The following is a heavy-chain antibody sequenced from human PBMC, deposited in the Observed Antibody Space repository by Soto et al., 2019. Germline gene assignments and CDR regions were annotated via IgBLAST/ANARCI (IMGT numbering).Heavy chain of an antibody. J-gene: IGHJ5*02. CDR3: ARVFTTRVGFDR. CDR2: MNPNSGNT. CDR1: GYTFTSYD. V-gene: IGHV1-8*01. D-gene: IGHD3-3*01. Sequence: ASVKVSCKASGYTFTSYDIKWVRQATGQGLEWMGWMNPNSGNTGYAQKFQGRVTMTRNTSISTAYMELSSLRSEDTAVYYCARVFTTRVGFDRWGQGTLVTVYS.